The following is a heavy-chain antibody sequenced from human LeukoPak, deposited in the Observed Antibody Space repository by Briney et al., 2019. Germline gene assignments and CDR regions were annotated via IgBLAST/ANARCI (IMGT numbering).Heavy chain of an antibody. V-gene: IGHV3-7*01. CDR2: IKEDGSEK. CDR3: ARDGYCSSTGCSAYFFDS. CDR1: GITFSRSW. D-gene: IGHD2-2*03. Sequence: GGSLRLSCAASGITFSRSWMSWVRQAPGKGLEWVAFIKEDGSEKYYVDSVKGRFTISRDNSKNTLYLQLNSLRPEDTALYYCARDGYCSSTGCSAYFFDSWGQGTLVTVSS. J-gene: IGHJ4*02.